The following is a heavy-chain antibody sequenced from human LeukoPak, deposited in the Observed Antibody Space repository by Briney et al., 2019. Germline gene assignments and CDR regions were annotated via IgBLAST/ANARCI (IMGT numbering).Heavy chain of an antibody. D-gene: IGHD2-2*01. CDR1: GGTLSSYA. V-gene: IGHV1-69*06. CDR3: ARGYCSSTSCYAGGYYYGMDV. CDR2: IIPIFGTA. J-gene: IGHJ6*04. Sequence: SVKVSCKASGGTLSSYAISWVRQAPGQGLEWMGGIIPIFGTANYAQKFQGRVTITADKSTSTAYMELSSLRSEDTAVYYCARGYCSSTSCYAGGYYYGMDVWGKGTTVTVSS.